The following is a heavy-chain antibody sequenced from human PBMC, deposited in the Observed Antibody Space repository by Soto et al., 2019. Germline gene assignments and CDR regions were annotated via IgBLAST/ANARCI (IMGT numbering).Heavy chain of an antibody. J-gene: IGHJ4*02. D-gene: IGHD2-21*02. CDR3: ASANCGGDCSYRHDRYYFES. Sequence: QVQLQESGPGLVKPSQSLSLTCTVSGGSITSDDYYWSWIRQPPGRGLEWIGYIFYSGSTHYNPSLKGRFFISLDTSKKQVSLKLSSVTAADTAVYYCASANCGGDCSYRHDRYYFESWGQGTLVTVSS. V-gene: IGHV4-30-4*01. CDR1: GGSITSDDYY. CDR2: IFYSGST.